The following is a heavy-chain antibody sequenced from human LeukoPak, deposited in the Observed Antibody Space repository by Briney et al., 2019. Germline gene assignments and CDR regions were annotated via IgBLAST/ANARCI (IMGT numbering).Heavy chain of an antibody. V-gene: IGHV3-23*01. J-gene: IGHJ6*03. CDR3: ARRPHYYYFYYMDV. CDR1: GFTFSNFA. Sequence: GGSLRLSCAASGFTFSNFAMSWVRQAPGRGLEWVSVISGSGGDTYYAGSVKGRFTISRDNSKNTLYLQMNSLRAEDTAVYYCARRPHYYYFYYMDVWGKGTTVTVSS. CDR2: ISGSGGDT.